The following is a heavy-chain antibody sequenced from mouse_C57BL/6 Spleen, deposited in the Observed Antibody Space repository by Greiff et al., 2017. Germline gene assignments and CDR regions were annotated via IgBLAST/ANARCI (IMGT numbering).Heavy chain of an antibody. CDR3: ARVHYYGSSYYAMDY. CDR2: IHPNSGST. D-gene: IGHD1-1*01. V-gene: IGHV1-64*01. J-gene: IGHJ4*01. CDR1: GYTFTSYW. Sequence: QVQLQQPGAELVKPGASVKLSCKASGYTFTSYWMHWVKQRPGQGLEWIGMIHPNSGSTNYNEKFKSKATLTVDKSSSTAYMQLSSLTSEDSAVYYCARVHYYGSSYYAMDYWGQGTSVTVSS.